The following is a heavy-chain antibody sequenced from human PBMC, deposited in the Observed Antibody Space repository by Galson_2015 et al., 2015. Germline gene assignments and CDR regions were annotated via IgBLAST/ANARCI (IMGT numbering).Heavy chain of an antibody. CDR2: ISTSSSYI. J-gene: IGHJ4*02. CDR1: GFIFSDYY. V-gene: IGHV3-11*06. Sequence: SLRLSCAASGFIFSDYYMTWIRQAPGKGLEWVSYISTSSSYIKYADSVTGRFTASRDNAKNSLYLQMNSLRADDTAVYYCARVYCGSGGCYSGSPDYWGQGTLVTVSS. CDR3: ARVYCGSGGCYSGSPDY. D-gene: IGHD2-15*01.